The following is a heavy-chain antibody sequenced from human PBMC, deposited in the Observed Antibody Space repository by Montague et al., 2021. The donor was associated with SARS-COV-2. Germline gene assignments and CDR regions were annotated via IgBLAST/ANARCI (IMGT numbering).Heavy chain of an antibody. CDR3: AKVGDILAGYSLINLDA. CDR2: IHSAGRGT. D-gene: IGHD3-9*01. Sequence: SLRLSCAASGFTFSNSPMSWVRQAPWKGLDWVSVIHSAGRGTYYADSVQGRFTISRDNLKNTVYLQMNSLRDVDTALYYCAKVGDILAGYSLINLDAWGQGTLVVVSS. V-gene: IGHV3-23*03. CDR1: GFTFSNSP. J-gene: IGHJ5*02.